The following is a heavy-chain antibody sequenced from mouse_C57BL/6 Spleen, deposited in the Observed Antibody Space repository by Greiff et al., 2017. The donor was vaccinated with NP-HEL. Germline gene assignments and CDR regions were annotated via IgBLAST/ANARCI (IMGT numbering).Heavy chain of an antibody. V-gene: IGHV1-53*01. D-gene: IGHD1-1*01. Sequence: QVQLQQPGAELVKPGASVKLSCKASGYTFTSYWMHWVKQRPGQGLEWIGNINPSNGGTNYNEKFKSKATLTVDKSSSTAYMQLSSLTSEDSAVYYCARPSVVAYYFDYWGQGTTLTVSS. CDR3: ARPSVVAYYFDY. CDR2: INPSNGGT. CDR1: GYTFTSYW. J-gene: IGHJ2*01.